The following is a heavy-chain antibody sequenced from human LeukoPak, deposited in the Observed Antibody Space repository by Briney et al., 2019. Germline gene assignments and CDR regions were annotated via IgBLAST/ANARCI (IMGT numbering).Heavy chain of an antibody. V-gene: IGHV3-33*06. CDR1: GFIFSSYG. J-gene: IGHJ4*02. Sequence: GGSLRLSCAASGFIFSSYGMHWVRQAPGKGLEWVAVIWYDGSNKYYADSVKGRFTISRDNSKNTLYLQMNSLRAEDTAVYYCAKDGGGYSSSWRFDYWGQGTLVTVSS. CDR3: AKDGGGYSSSWRFDY. D-gene: IGHD6-13*01. CDR2: IWYDGSNK.